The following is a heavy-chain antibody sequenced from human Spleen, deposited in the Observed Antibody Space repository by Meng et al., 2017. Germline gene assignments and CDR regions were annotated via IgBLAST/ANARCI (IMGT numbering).Heavy chain of an antibody. Sequence: GESLKISCAASGFIFSNYAMSWVRQAPGRGLEWVSLINWDGGTTYYADSVKGRFTISRDNTKNFLFLQMNSLRTEDTALYYCARAHSADYGDHVDYWGQGTLVTVSS. CDR2: INWDGGTT. V-gene: IGHV3-43*02. D-gene: IGHD4-17*01. CDR3: ARAHSADYGDHVDY. CDR1: GFIFSNYA. J-gene: IGHJ4*02.